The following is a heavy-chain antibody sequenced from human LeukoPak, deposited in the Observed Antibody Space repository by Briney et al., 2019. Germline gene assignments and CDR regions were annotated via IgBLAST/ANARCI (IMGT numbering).Heavy chain of an antibody. D-gene: IGHD5-24*01. CDR3: ARGRGWIDP. J-gene: IGHJ5*02. CDR2: VNEDGSEK. CDR1: GFTFTNNW. V-gene: IGHV3-7*01. Sequence: GGSLRLSCVVSGFTFTNNWMTWFRQAPGKGLEWVANVNEDGSEKNYVDSVKGRFTISRDNAKNSVYLQMNNLRVEETAVYYCARGRGWIDPWGQGTLVTVSS.